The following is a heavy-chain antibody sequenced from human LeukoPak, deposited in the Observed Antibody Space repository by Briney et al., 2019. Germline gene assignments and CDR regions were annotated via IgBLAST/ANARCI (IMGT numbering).Heavy chain of an antibody. CDR2: INPNSGGT. Sequence: GASVKVSCKTSGYTFTGYYMHWVRQAPGQGLEWMGRINPNSGGTNYAQKFRGRVTMTRDTSISTAYMELNRLRSDDTAIYYCARDVGGAAAEYFFDYWGQGTLVTVSS. V-gene: IGHV1-2*06. D-gene: IGHD6-13*01. CDR1: GYTFTGYY. J-gene: IGHJ4*02. CDR3: ARDVGGAAAEYFFDY.